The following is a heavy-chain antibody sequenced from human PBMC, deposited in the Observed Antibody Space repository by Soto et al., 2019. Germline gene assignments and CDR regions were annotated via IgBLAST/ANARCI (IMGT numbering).Heavy chain of an antibody. CDR2: INHSGST. Sequence: SETLSLTCAVYGGSFSGYYWSWIRQPPGKGLEWIGEINHSGSTNYNPSLKSRVTISVDTSKNQFSLKLSSVTAADTAVYYCARGETGYIWGSYRQNYFDYWGQGTLVTVSS. D-gene: IGHD3-16*02. J-gene: IGHJ4*02. CDR3: ARGETGYIWGSYRQNYFDY. V-gene: IGHV4-34*01. CDR1: GGSFSGYY.